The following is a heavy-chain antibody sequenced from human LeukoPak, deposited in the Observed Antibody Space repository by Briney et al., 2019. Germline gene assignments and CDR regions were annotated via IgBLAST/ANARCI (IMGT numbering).Heavy chain of an antibody. CDR1: GFTFSSYG. Sequence: GRSLRLSCVASGFTFSSYGMHWVRQAPGKGLEWEAFISYDGSNRYYVDSVKGRFTISRDNSKNTLYLQMNSLRAEDTAVYYCASCSSTSYATGCAFDIWGQGTMVTVSS. D-gene: IGHD2-2*01. J-gene: IGHJ3*02. V-gene: IGHV3-30*03. CDR2: ISYDGSNR. CDR3: ASCSSTSYATGCAFDI.